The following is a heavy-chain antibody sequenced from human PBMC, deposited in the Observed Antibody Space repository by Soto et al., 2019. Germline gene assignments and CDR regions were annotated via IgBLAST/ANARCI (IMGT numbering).Heavy chain of an antibody. CDR2: INNDGDMT. D-gene: IGHD3-3*01. CDR1: GFTFTSYW. CDR3: SRDYRVKISGVATYYGMDV. J-gene: IGHJ6*01. Sequence: VGSLRLSCAASGFTFTSYWMHWVRQAPGKGLVWVSRINNDGDMTNYADLVEGRFTVSRDNAKNTVSLQMNSLTADDTAVYYCSRDYRVKISGVATYYGMDVWGQGTTVTVSS. V-gene: IGHV3-74*01.